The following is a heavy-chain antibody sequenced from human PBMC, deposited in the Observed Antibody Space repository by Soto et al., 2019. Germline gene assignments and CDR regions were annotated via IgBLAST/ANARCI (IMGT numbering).Heavy chain of an antibody. J-gene: IGHJ6*02. V-gene: IGHV3-23*01. CDR2: ISGSGGNT. CDR3: AKDYASNYVPGYYYYGMDV. CDR1: GFTFSNYA. D-gene: IGHD4-4*01. Sequence: GGSLRLSCAASGFTFSNYAMSWVRQAPGKGLEWVSGISGSGGNTYYTDSLKGRFTISRDNSKNTLYLQMNSLRAEDTAVYYCAKDYASNYVPGYYYYGMDVWGQGTTVTVSS.